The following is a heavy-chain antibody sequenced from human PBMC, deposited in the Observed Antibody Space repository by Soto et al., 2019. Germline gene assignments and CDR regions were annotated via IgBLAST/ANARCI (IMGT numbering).Heavy chain of an antibody. D-gene: IGHD6-19*01. J-gene: IGHJ2*01. CDR1: GFTVSSNY. CDR3: ARDAEQWLVGWYFDL. V-gene: IGHV3-66*01. CDR2: IYSGGST. Sequence: EVQLVESGGGLVQPGGSLRLSCAASGFTVSSNYMSWVRQAPGKGLEWVSVIYSGGSTYYADSVKGRFTISRDNSKNTLYLQMNSLRAEDTAVYYCARDAEQWLVGWYFDLWGRGTLVTASS.